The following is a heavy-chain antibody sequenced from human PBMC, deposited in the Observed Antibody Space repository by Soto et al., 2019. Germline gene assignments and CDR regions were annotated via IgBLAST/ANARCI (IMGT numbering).Heavy chain of an antibody. V-gene: IGHV3-30*03. Sequence: QVQLVESGGGVVQPGRSLRLSCAVSGFTLSSNGMHWVRQAPGKGLEWAAVISYDGSYKYYADSVKGRFTISRDNSKNTLYLEMNTLRLEDTAVYYCVRDRGRYYYALGVWGQGTTVTVSS. J-gene: IGHJ6*02. CDR2: ISYDGSYK. CDR1: GFTLSSNG. D-gene: IGHD3-10*01. CDR3: VRDRGRYYYALGV.